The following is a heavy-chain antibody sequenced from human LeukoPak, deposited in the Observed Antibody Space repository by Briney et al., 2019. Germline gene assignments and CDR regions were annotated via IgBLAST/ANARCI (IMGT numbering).Heavy chain of an antibody. V-gene: IGHV3-74*01. D-gene: IGHD3-22*01. CDR3: ARLAYYYDSSGYYAY. CDR1: GFTFSSYW. CDR2: INTGGSST. Sequence: PGGSLRLSCAASGFTFSSYWMHWVRQAPGKGLVWVSRINTGGSSTSYADSVKGRFTISRDNAKNTLYLQMNSLRAEDTAVYYCARLAYYYDSSGYYAYWGQGTLVTVSS. J-gene: IGHJ4*02.